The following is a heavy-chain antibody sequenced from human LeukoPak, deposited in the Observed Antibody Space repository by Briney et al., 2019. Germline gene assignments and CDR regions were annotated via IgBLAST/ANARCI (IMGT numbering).Heavy chain of an antibody. Sequence: ASVKVSCKASGYTFTTYGLSWVRRAPGQGLEWMGWISTYTGNAKYSQKLQDRVTMTTDTSTSTGYMELRGLTSDDTAVYYCARVRGSAPSYYFDYWGQGTLVTVSS. CDR3: ARVRGSAPSYYFDY. CDR1: GYTFTTYG. J-gene: IGHJ4*02. CDR2: ISTYTGNA. D-gene: IGHD3-16*01. V-gene: IGHV1-18*01.